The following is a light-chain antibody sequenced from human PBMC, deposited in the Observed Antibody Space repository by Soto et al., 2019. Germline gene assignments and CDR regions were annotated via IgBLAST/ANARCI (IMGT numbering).Light chain of an antibody. J-gene: IGKJ1*01. Sequence: DIQLTQSPASLSVSVGDEVTISCRASQTNMTYLNWYQLKPGQPPRLLIYAASNLQSGVPAKFSGSGSGTDFTLTISSLQPEDSATYYCLQLHSYPRTFGRGTKVDTK. V-gene: IGKV1-9*01. CDR1: QTNMTY. CDR2: AAS. CDR3: LQLHSYPRT.